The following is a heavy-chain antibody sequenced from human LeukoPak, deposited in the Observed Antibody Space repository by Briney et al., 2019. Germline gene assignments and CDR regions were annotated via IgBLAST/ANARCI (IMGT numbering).Heavy chain of an antibody. CDR2: IIPIFGTA. CDR3: VREAAAGTEAIYYFDY. J-gene: IGHJ4*02. Sequence: SVKVSCKASGGTFSSYAISWVRQAPGQGLEWMGGIIPIFGTANFAQKFQGRVTITADESTGTAYMELSSLRSEDTAVYYCVREAAAGTEAIYYFDYWGQGTLVTVSS. D-gene: IGHD6-13*01. V-gene: IGHV1-69*13. CDR1: GGTFSSYA.